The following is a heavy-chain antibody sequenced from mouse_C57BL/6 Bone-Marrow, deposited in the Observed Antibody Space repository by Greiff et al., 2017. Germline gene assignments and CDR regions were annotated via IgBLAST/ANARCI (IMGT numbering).Heavy chain of an antibody. CDR1: GYTFTDYY. J-gene: IGHJ3*01. V-gene: IGHV1-26*01. Sequence: EVQLQQSGPELVKPGASVKISCKASGYTFTDYYMNWVKQSHGKSLEWIGDINPNNGGTSYNQKFKGKATLTVDKSSSTAYTELRSLTSEDSAVYYCAPDGYYWFAYWGQGTLVTVSA. CDR2: INPNNGGT. D-gene: IGHD2-3*01. CDR3: APDGYYWFAY.